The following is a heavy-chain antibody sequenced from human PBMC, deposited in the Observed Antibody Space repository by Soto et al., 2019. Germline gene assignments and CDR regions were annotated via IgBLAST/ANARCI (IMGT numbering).Heavy chain of an antibody. CDR1: GGTFSSYA. CDR2: IIPIFGTA. V-gene: IGHV1-69*01. Sequence: QVQLVQSGAEVKKPGSSVKVSCKASGGTFSSYAISWVRQAPGQGLEWMGGIIPIFGTANYAQKFQGRVTITADESTSTAYIELSSLRSEDTAVYYCARGHPSDPGWLQSEGQYYFDFWGHGTLVTVSS. D-gene: IGHD5-12*01. CDR3: ARGHPSDPGWLQSEGQYYFDF. J-gene: IGHJ4*01.